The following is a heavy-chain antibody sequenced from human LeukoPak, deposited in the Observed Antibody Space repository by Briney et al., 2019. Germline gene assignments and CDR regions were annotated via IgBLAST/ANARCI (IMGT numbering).Heavy chain of an antibody. CDR1: GFTFSSYW. CDR2: IKQDGSGK. CDR3: ARGKGRGAAGSYSFDY. Sequence: PGGSLRLSCAASGFTFSSYWMSWVRQAPGKGLEWVANIKQDGSGKYYVDSVKGRFIISRDDAKNSLYLQMNTLRAEDTAVYYCARGKGRGAAGSYSFDYWGQGTLVTVSS. V-gene: IGHV3-7*01. D-gene: IGHD3-10*01. J-gene: IGHJ4*02.